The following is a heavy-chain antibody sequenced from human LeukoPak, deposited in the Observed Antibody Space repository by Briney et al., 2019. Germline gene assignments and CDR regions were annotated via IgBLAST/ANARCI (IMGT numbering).Heavy chain of an antibody. Sequence: SETLSLTCTVSGGSISSYCWSWIRQPPGKGLEWIGYIYYSGSTNYNPSLKSRVTISVDTSKNQFSLKLSSVTAADTAVYYCARGVSYYYDSSGTTPVRFDYWGQGTLVTVSS. CDR2: IYYSGST. V-gene: IGHV4-59*01. J-gene: IGHJ4*02. CDR1: GGSISSYC. D-gene: IGHD3-22*01. CDR3: ARGVSYYYDSSGTTPVRFDY.